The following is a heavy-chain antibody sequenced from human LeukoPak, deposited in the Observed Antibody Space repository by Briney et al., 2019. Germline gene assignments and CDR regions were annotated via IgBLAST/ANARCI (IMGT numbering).Heavy chain of an antibody. V-gene: IGHV1-18*01. D-gene: IGHD2-2*03. CDR2: ISGYQGST. CDR1: GYTFTNYG. CDR3: ARAHGYCSSTSCYYYYYMDV. Sequence: GASVKVSCKASGYTFTNYGITWVRQAPGQGLEWMGWISGYQGSTKYAQNFQGRVTMTIDTSTSTAYMDLRSLRSEDTAVYYCARAHGYCSSTSCYYYYYMDVWGKGTTVTVSS. J-gene: IGHJ6*03.